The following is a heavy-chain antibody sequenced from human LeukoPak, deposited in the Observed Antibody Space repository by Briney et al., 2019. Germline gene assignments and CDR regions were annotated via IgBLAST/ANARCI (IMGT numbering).Heavy chain of an antibody. V-gene: IGHV1-18*01. J-gene: IGHJ1*01. CDR1: GYTFTSYG. CDR3: ARDQHDCSGGSCYSVSYFQH. D-gene: IGHD2-15*01. Sequence: ASVKVSCKASGYTFTSYGISWVRQAPGQGLEWMGWISAYDGNTNYAQKFQGRVTLTTDTPTSTAYMELRSLRSDDTAVYYCARDQHDCSGGSCYSVSYFQHWGPGTLVTVSS. CDR2: ISAYDGNT.